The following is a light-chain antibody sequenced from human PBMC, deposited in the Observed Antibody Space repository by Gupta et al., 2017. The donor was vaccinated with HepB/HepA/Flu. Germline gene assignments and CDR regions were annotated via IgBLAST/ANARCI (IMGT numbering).Light chain of an antibody. J-gene: IGLJ2*01. CDR2: GKN. Sequence: VALGQTVRITCQGDSLRSYYASWYQQKPGQAPVLVIYGKNNRPSGIPDRFSGSSSGNTASLTITGAQAEDEADYYCNSRDSSGNPFGGGTKLTVL. CDR3: NSRDSSGNP. CDR1: SLRSYY. V-gene: IGLV3-19*01.